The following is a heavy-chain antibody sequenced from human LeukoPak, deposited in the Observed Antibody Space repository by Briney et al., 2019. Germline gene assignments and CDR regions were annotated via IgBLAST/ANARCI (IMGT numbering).Heavy chain of an antibody. V-gene: IGHV3-74*01. CDR3: AREYSSSWYYYYYYMDV. D-gene: IGHD6-13*01. CDR2: INSDGSST. Sequence: GGSLRLSCAASGFTFSSYWMHWVRQAPGKGLVWVSRINSDGSSTSYADSVKGRFTISRDNAKNTLYLQMNSLRAEDTAVYYCAREYSSSWYYYYYYMDVWGKGTTVAVSS. J-gene: IGHJ6*03. CDR1: GFTFSSYW.